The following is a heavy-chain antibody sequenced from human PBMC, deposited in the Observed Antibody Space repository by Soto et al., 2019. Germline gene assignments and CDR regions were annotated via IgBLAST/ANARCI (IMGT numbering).Heavy chain of an antibody. CDR1: GGTFSSYA. J-gene: IGHJ6*02. V-gene: IGHV7-4-1*01. CDR3: ARRDGYKTTIHYYGMDV. CDR2: INTNTGNP. Sequence: ASVKVSCKASGGTFSSYAISWVRQAPGQGLEWMGWINTNTGNPTYAQGFTGRFVFSLDTSVSTAYLQICSLKAEDTAVYYCARRDGYKTTIHYYGMDVWGQGTTVTVSS. D-gene: IGHD5-12*01.